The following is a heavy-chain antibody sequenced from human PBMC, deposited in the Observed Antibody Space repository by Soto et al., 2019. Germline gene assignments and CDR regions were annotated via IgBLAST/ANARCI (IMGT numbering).Heavy chain of an antibody. D-gene: IGHD3-16*01. J-gene: IGHJ4*02. CDR1: ELMFSMYW. CDR3: TRGRRPTSIGMGAF. Sequence: GRSIRVSWETGELMFSMYWVHRVLQVPGKGPQWDARITDDGSTTYYAASVEGRFTISRDNAKNALYLQMTSLRADDTAVYYCTRGRRPTSIGMGAFWGQGTLVSVSS. CDR2: ITDDGSTT. V-gene: IGHV3-74*01.